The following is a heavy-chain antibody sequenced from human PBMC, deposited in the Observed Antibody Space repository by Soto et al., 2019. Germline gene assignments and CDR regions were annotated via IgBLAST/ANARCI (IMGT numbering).Heavy chain of an antibody. CDR1: GYSFTSYW. V-gene: IGHV5-10-1*01. CDR3: ARHGGYVPPYYYYGMDV. Sequence: PGESLKISCKGSGYSFTSYWISWVRQMPGKGLEWMGRIDPSDSYTNYSPSFQGHVTISADKSISTAYLQWSSLKASDTAMYYCARHGGYVPPYYYYGMDVWGQGTTVTVSS. CDR2: IDPSDSYT. J-gene: IGHJ6*02. D-gene: IGHD5-12*01.